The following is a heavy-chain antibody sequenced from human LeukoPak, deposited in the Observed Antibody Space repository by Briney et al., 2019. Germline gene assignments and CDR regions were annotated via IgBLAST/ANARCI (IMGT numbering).Heavy chain of an antibody. CDR2: IYTSGST. V-gene: IGHV4-4*07. CDR3: ASSYDFWSGPYMDV. J-gene: IGHJ6*03. CDR1: GGSISSYY. Sequence: SETLSLTCTVSGGSISSYYWSWIRQPAGKGLEWIGRIYTSGSTNYNPSLKSRVTMSVDTSKNQFSLKLSSVTAADTAVYYYASSYDFWSGPYMDVWGKGTTVTVSS. D-gene: IGHD3-3*01.